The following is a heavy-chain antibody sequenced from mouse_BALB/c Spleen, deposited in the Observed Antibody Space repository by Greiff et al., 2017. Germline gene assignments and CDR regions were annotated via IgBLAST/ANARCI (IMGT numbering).Heavy chain of an antibody. CDR3: ARRLYYYGSREDYYAMDY. CDR2: INSNGGST. J-gene: IGHJ4*01. D-gene: IGHD1-1*01. CDR1: GFTFSSYY. V-gene: IGHV5-6-2*01. Sequence: EVMLVESGGGLVKLGGSLKLSCAASGFTFSSYYMSWVRQTPEKRLELVAAINSNGGSTYYPDTVKGRFTISRDNAKNTLYLQMSSLKSEDTALYYCARRLYYYGSREDYYAMDYWGQGTSVTVSS.